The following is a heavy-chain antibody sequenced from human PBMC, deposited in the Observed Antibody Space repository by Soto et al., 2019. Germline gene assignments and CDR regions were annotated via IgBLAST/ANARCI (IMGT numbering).Heavy chain of an antibody. CDR3: ARISIQEEYYFDY. J-gene: IGHJ4*02. D-gene: IGHD1-1*01. CDR2: ITGSSSST. CDR1: GFTFSYFT. V-gene: IGHV3-21*01. Sequence: VRLVQSGGGLAKPGESLRLSCEASGFTFSYFTMNWVRQAPGKGLEWVPSITGSSSSTYYTDSVQGRFAISRDNAKNTLFLEMNSLRAEDTAVYYCARISIQEEYYFDYWGQGVLVTVSS.